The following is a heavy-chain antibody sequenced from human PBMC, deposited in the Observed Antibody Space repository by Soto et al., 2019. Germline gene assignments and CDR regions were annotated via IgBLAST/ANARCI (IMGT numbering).Heavy chain of an antibody. CDR3: ARAGYVWGGLN. CDR2: IYHSGST. CDR1: GGSISSGGYS. V-gene: IGHV4-30-2*01. Sequence: PSETLSLTCAVSGGSISSGGYSWSWIRQPPGKGLEWIGYIYHSGSTYYNPSLKSRVTISVDRSKNQFSLKLSSVTAADTAVYYCARAGYVWGGLNWGQGTLVTVSS. D-gene: IGHD3-16*01. J-gene: IGHJ4*02.